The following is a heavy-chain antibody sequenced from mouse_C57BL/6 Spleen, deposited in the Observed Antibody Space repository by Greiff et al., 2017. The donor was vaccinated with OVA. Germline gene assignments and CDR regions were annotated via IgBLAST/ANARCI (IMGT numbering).Heavy chain of an antibody. J-gene: IGHJ1*03. CDR2: IWTGGGT. CDR1: GFSLTSYA. CDR3: ARNGGSSYVATWYFDV. Sequence: VHLVESGPGLVAPSQSLSITCTVSGFSLTSYAISWVRQPPGKGLEWLGVIWTGGGTNYNSALKSRLSISKDNSKSQVFLKMNSLQTDDTARYYCARNGGSSYVATWYFDVWGTGTTVTVSS. D-gene: IGHD1-1*01. V-gene: IGHV2-9-1*01.